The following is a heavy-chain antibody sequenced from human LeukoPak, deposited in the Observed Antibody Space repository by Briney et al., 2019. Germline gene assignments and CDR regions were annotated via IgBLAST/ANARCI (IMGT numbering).Heavy chain of an antibody. V-gene: IGHV4-34*01. J-gene: IGHJ6*02. CDR1: GGSFSGYY. D-gene: IGHD4-17*01. CDR2: INHSGST. Sequence: SETLSLTCAVYGGSFSGYYWSWIRQPPGKGLEWIGEINHSGSTNYNPSLKSRVTISVDTSKNQFSLKLSSVTAADTAVYYCAGGTVAAPTLHYYYYGMDVWGQGTTVTVSS. CDR3: AGGTVAAPTLHYYYYGMDV.